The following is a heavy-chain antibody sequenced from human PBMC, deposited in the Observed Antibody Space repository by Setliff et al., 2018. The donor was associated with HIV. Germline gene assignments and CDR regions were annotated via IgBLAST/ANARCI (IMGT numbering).Heavy chain of an antibody. V-gene: IGHV1-18*01. D-gene: IGHD2-8*02. CDR3: ARYAASGTGWFDP. CDR2: IGGDNANI. CDR1: GYDFTAYA. Sequence: VSCKASGYDFTAYAISWVRQAPGQGLEWMGRIGGDNANIKFAQSFQGRVTMTTDTSTNTAYLELTSLRSDDTAVYYCARYAASGTGWFDPWGQGTQVTVSS. J-gene: IGHJ5*02.